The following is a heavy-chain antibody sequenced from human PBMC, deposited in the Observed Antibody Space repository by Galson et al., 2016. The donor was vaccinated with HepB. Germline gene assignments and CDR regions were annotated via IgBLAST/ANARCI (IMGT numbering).Heavy chain of an antibody. CDR1: GFSFNGHY. V-gene: IGHV3-23*01. J-gene: IGHJ4*02. D-gene: IGHD3-3*01. CDR2: ISSTSHST. Sequence: SLRLSCAASGFSFNGHYMDWVRQAPGKGLEWVSAISSTSHSTYYADSVKGRFTISRDNAKNTLFLQMDSLKIDDTAVYYCAKGWSGPDSWGQGTLVTVSS. CDR3: AKGWSGPDS.